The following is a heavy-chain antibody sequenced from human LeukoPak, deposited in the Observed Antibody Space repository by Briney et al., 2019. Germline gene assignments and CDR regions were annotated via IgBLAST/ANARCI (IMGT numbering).Heavy chain of an antibody. CDR3: ARNLASNVLYSSGQSH. J-gene: IGHJ4*02. CDR2: INPKNGGT. V-gene: IGHV1-2*02. D-gene: IGHD3-22*01. Sequence: APVKVSCKASGYTFTDYYLRWVRQAPGQGLEWMGWINPKNGGTNYAQKFRGRVTMTSDTSISTAYMEMNGLTSDDTAVYYCARNLASNVLYSSGQSHWGQGTLVTVSS. CDR1: GYTFTDYY.